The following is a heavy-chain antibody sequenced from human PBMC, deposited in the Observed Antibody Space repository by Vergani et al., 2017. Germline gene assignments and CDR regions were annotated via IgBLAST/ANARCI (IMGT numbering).Heavy chain of an antibody. J-gene: IGHJ4*02. CDR1: GFTVSSNY. Sequence: EVQLVESGGGLIQPGGSLRLSCAASGFTVSSNYMSWVRQAPGKGLEWVSVIYSGGSTYYADSVKGRFTISRDNSKNTLYLQMNSLRAEDTAVYYCARADYDFWSGYYCDYWGQGTLVTVSS. CDR3: ARADYDFWSGYYCDY. V-gene: IGHV3-53*01. CDR2: IYSGGST. D-gene: IGHD3-3*01.